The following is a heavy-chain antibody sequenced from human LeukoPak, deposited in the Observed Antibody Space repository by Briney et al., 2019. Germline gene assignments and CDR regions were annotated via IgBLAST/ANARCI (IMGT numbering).Heavy chain of an antibody. CDR1: GYTFTSFY. CDR2: INPSGGST. J-gene: IGHJ2*01. Sequence: ASVKVSCKAPGYTFTSFYMNWVRQAPGQGLEWMGIINPSGGSTSYTQKFQGRVTMTRDTSTTTVYMELSSLRSEDTAVYYCARSSGLPAAGTLWYFDLWGRGTLVTVSS. V-gene: IGHV1-46*01. CDR3: ARSSGLPAAGTLWYFDL. D-gene: IGHD6-13*01.